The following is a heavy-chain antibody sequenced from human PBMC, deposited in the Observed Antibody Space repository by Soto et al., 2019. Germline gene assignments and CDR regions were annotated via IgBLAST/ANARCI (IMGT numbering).Heavy chain of an antibody. J-gene: IGHJ6*02. D-gene: IGHD3-9*01. CDR3: ARGILTDYYYYNAMDV. CDR2: ISSSSSYI. Sequence: PGWSLRLSCAASGFTFSSYSMNWVRQAPGKGLEWVSSISSSSSYIYYADSVKGRFTISRDNAKNSLYLQMNSLRAEDTAVYYCARGILTDYYYYNAMDVWGQGTKVT. V-gene: IGHV3-21*01. CDR1: GFTFSSYS.